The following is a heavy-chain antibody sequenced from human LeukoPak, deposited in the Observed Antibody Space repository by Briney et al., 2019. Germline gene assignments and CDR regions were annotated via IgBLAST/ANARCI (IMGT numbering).Heavy chain of an antibody. CDR1: GFTFSSYG. Sequence: GGSLRLSCAASGFTFSSYGMHWVRQAPGKGREWVAVIWYDGSNKYYADSVKGRFTISRDNSKNTLYLQMNSLRAEDTAVYYCARDCGSGSYYNVMGGAFEIWGQGTMVTVSS. CDR3: ARDCGSGSYYNVMGGAFEI. V-gene: IGHV3-33*01. CDR2: IWYDGSNK. D-gene: IGHD3-10*01. J-gene: IGHJ3*02.